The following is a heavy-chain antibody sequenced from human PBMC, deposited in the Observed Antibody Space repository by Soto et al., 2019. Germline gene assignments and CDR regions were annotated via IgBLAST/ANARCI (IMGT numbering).Heavy chain of an antibody. D-gene: IGHD4-4*01. CDR3: VRGGSNYAS. CDR2: IKPDESEK. J-gene: IGHJ5*02. V-gene: IGHV3-7*01. Sequence: EVQLVESGGGLVQPGGSLRLSCTASGFTFSDSWMTWVRQAPGKGLEWVARIKPDESEKKDADSVKGRFSSSRDNAKNSMYLQMHRLRGEDTAVYYCVRGGSNYASWGQGNLGSDAS. CDR1: GFTFSDSW.